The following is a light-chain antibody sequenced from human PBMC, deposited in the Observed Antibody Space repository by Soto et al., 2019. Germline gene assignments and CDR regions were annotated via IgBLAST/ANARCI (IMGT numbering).Light chain of an antibody. V-gene: IGKV3-20*01. J-gene: IGKJ2*01. CDR1: RSVSTRY. CDR3: QQFGDSPSAFT. CDR2: GAS. Sequence: ESMLTQSPGTLSLSPGERATLSCRASRSVSTRYITWYQQKPGQAPRLLIYGASIRATGIPDRFSGSGSGTDFTLTISRLEAEYFAVSYCQQFGDSPSAFTFGQGTKLEI.